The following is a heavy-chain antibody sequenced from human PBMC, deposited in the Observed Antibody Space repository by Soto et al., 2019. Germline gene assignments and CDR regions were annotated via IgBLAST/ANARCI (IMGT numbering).Heavy chain of an antibody. J-gene: IGHJ4*02. CDR1: GFTVNTKY. CDR3: AKYDTSSSSFDY. V-gene: IGHV3-66*01. D-gene: IGHD3-9*01. CDR2: MYSGGST. Sequence: EVQLVESGGGLVQPGGSLRLSCAVSGFTVNTKYMSWVRQAPGKGLEWFSVMYSGGSTYYADSVKGRFTVSRDNSKNILYLQMNSLRAEDTAVYYCAKYDTSSSSFDYWGQGTLVTVSS.